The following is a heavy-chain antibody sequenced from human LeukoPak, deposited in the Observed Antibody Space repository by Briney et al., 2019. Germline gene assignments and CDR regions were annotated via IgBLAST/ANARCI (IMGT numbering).Heavy chain of an antibody. V-gene: IGHV3-30*18. J-gene: IGHJ4*02. CDR2: ISYDGSNK. Sequence: PGRSLRLSCAASGFTFSSYGMHWVRQAPGKGLEWVAVISYDGSNKYYADSVKGRFTISRDNSKNTLYLQMNSLRAEDTAVYYCAKDRIPVYRELWGSFDYWGQGTLVTVSS. CDR1: GFTFSSYG. D-gene: IGHD1-26*01. CDR3: AKDRIPVYRELWGSFDY.